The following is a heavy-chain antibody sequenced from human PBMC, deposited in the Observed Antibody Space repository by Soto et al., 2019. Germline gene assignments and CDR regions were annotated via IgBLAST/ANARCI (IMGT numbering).Heavy chain of an antibody. CDR2: IWYDGSLK. V-gene: IGHV3-33*01. Sequence: GGSLRLSCAASGFTFNTYGMHWVRQAPGKGLEWVAVIWYDGSLKYYADSVKGRFTISRDNSKNTLYLQINSLRAEDTAVYYCARARGYTYDPPTYWGQGTLVAVSS. D-gene: IGHD5-18*01. CDR1: GFTFNTYG. J-gene: IGHJ4*02. CDR3: ARARGYTYDPPTY.